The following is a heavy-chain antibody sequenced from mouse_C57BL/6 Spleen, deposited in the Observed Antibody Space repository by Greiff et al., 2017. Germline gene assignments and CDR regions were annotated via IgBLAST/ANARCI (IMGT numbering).Heavy chain of an antibody. CDR3: ARSTGPFDY. CDR2: ISSGSSTI. J-gene: IGHJ2*01. D-gene: IGHD4-1*01. CDR1: GFTFSDYG. V-gene: IGHV5-17*01. Sequence: EVKVVESGGGLVKPGGSLKLSCAASGFTFSDYGMHWVRQAPEQGLEWVAYISSGSSTIYYADTVKGRFTISRDNAKNTLFLQMTSLRSEDTAMYYCARSTGPFDYWGQGTTLTVSS.